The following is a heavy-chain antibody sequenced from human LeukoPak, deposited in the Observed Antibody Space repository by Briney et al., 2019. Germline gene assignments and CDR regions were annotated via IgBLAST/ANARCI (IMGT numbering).Heavy chain of an antibody. Sequence: ASVKVSCKASGYTFTSYAMNWVRQAPGQGLEWMGWISAYNGNTNYAQKLQGRVAMTTDTSTSTAYMELRSLRSDDTAVYYCARDPDSNYANWFDPWGQGTLVTVSS. CDR1: GYTFTSYA. CDR2: ISAYNGNT. D-gene: IGHD4-11*01. V-gene: IGHV1-18*01. J-gene: IGHJ5*02. CDR3: ARDPDSNYANWFDP.